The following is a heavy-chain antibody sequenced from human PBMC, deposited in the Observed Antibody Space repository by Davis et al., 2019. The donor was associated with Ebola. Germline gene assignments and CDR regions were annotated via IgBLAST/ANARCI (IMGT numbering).Heavy chain of an antibody. J-gene: IGHJ3*02. CDR3: ANDKWSLDI. D-gene: IGHD2-15*01. CDR1: TFIFSFYV. CDR2: ISYDGSNK. Sequence: PGGSLRLSCPASTFIFSFYVLHWVRQAPGKGLEWVAVISYDGSNKCYADSVKGRFTISRDNAKNTLYLQMNSLRADDTAVYYCANDKWSLDIRGQGTMVTVSS. V-gene: IGHV3-30-3*02.